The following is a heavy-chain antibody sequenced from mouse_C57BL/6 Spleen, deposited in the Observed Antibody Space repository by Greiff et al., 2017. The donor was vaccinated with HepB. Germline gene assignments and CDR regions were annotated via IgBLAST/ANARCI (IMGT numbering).Heavy chain of an antibody. Sequence: EVKLVESGGGLVKPGGSLKLSCAASGFTFSDYGMHWVRQAPEKGLEWVAYISSGSSTIYYADTVKGRFTISRDNAKNTLFLQMTSLRSEDTAMYYCARRNYGSSSSWFAYWGQGTLVTVSA. CDR3: ARRNYGSSSSWFAY. CDR1: GFTFSDYG. V-gene: IGHV5-17*01. CDR2: ISSGSSTI. D-gene: IGHD1-1*01. J-gene: IGHJ3*01.